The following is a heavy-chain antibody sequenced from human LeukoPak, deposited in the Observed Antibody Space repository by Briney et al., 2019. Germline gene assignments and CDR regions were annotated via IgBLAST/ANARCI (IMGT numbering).Heavy chain of an antibody. Sequence: PGGSLRLSCAASGFTFDDYAMHWVWQAPGKGLEWVSGISWNSGSIGYADSVKGRFTISRDNAKNSLYLQMNSLRAEDTAVYYCARSSGDYYDSSGYPYWGQGTLVTVSS. V-gene: IGHV3-9*01. CDR1: GFTFDDYA. J-gene: IGHJ4*02. CDR2: ISWNSGSI. CDR3: ARSSGDYYDSSGYPY. D-gene: IGHD3-22*01.